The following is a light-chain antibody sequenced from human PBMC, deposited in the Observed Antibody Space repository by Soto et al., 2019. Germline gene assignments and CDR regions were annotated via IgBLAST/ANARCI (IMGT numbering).Light chain of an antibody. CDR1: QSVSSY. Sequence: EIVLTQSPDTLSLSPGERATLSCRASQSVSSYLAWYQQKPGQAPRLLIFDASTRATGVPARFSGSGSGTEFTLTISSLQSADFATYYCQQYYSWPRGTFGQGTKVDNK. CDR3: QQYYSWPRGT. V-gene: IGKV3-15*01. J-gene: IGKJ1*01. CDR2: DAS.